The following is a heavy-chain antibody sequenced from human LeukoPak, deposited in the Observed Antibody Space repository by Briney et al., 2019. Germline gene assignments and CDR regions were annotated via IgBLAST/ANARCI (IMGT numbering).Heavy chain of an antibody. CDR3: ARVNINNWHSCDY. Sequence: SETLSLTCAVSSGSISSNNWWGWVRQPPGKGLEWIGEIYHSGSPNYNPSLKSRVTISVDKSRNHFSLNLSSVTAADTAVYYCARVNINNWHSCDYWGQGTLVTVSS. CDR2: IYHSGSP. J-gene: IGHJ4*02. D-gene: IGHD1-1*01. V-gene: IGHV4-4*02. CDR1: SGSISSNNW.